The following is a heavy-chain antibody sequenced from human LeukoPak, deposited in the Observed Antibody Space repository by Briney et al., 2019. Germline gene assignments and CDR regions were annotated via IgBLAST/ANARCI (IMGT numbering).Heavy chain of an antibody. V-gene: IGHV4-61*01. J-gene: IGHJ4*02. CDR1: GVSVSSGSYY. CDR2: IYYSGST. Sequence: SETLSLTCTVSGVSVSSGSYYWSWIRQPPGKGLEWIGYIYYSGSTNYNPSLKSRVTISVDTSKNQFSLKLSSVTAADTAVYYCARVDLGNFWSGYPFDYWGQGTLVTVSS. D-gene: IGHD3-3*01. CDR3: ARVDLGNFWSGYPFDY.